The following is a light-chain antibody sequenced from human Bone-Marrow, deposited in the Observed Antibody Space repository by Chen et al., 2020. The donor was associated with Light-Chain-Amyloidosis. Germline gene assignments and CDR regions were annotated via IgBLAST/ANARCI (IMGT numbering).Light chain of an antibody. CDR1: NIGSTS. CDR3: QVWDRSSDRPV. Sequence: YVLTQPSSASVAPVQAATIACGGNNIGSTSVHWYQQTPGQAPLLVVYDDSARPSGIPERLSGSNSGNTATLTISRVEAGDEADYYCQVWDRSSDRPVFGGGTKLTVL. V-gene: IGLV3-21*02. CDR2: DDS. J-gene: IGLJ3*02.